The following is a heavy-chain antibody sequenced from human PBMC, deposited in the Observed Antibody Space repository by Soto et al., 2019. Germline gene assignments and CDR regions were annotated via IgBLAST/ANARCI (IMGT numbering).Heavy chain of an antibody. Sequence: QVQLVQSGAEVKKPGSSVKVSCKASGGTFSSYAISWVRQAPGQGLEWMGGIIPIFGTANYAQKFQGRVAITADESTSTAYMELSSLRSEDTAVYYCARDSVSGYDSGGAFDIWGQGTMVTVSS. CDR1: GGTFSSYA. V-gene: IGHV1-69*01. CDR3: ARDSVSGYDSGGAFDI. D-gene: IGHD5-12*01. CDR2: IIPIFGTA. J-gene: IGHJ3*02.